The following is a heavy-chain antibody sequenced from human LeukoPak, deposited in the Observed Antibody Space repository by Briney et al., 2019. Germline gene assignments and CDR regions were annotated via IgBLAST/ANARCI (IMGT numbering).Heavy chain of an antibody. Sequence: SETLSLTCTVSGGSISSYYWTWIRQPPGKGLEWIGYIYYSGSTNYNPSLKSRVTISVDTSKNQFSLKLSSVTAADTAVYYCARDVTGTESGLAGRDAFDIWGQGTMVTVSS. CDR2: IYYSGST. CDR3: ARDVTGTESGLAGRDAFDI. D-gene: IGHD1-7*01. J-gene: IGHJ3*02. CDR1: GGSISSYY. V-gene: IGHV4-59*01.